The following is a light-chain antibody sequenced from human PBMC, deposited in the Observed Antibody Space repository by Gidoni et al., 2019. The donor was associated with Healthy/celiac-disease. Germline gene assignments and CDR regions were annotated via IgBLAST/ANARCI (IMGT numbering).Light chain of an antibody. J-gene: IGKJ4*01. CDR3: RQSIQLPLT. V-gene: IGKV2D-29*01. CDR1: QSLLHSDGKTY. CDR2: EVS. Sequence: DIGMNQAQLSLSVTPGPPASITCKTSQSLLHSDGKTYLNWYLQKPGQHPQLLIYEVSNRFSGVPDRFSSGRSGTNFTLKISRVVAEDVGVYYCRQSIQLPLTFGGGTKVEIK.